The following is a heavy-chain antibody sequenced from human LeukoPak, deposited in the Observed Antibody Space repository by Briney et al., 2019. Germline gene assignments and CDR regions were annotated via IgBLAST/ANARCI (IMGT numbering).Heavy chain of an antibody. V-gene: IGHV1-2*02. CDR1: GYTFTGYY. J-gene: IGHJ4*02. Sequence: ASVKVSCKASGYTFTGYYMHWVRQAPGQGLEWMGWINPNSGGTNYAQKFQGRVTMTRDTSISTAYMELSRLRSDDTAVYYCARQQLDRAYYFDYWGQGTLVTVSS. CDR2: INPNSGGT. D-gene: IGHD6-13*01. CDR3: ARQQLDRAYYFDY.